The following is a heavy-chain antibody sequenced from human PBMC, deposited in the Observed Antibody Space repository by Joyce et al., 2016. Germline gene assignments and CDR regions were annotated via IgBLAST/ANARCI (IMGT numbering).Heavy chain of an antibody. J-gene: IGHJ4*02. CDR2: ISGSGDST. Sequence: EVQLLESGGGLVQPGGSLRLSWAASGFTFTCYAMTWVRQAPGKGLEWVSGISGSGDSTHTADSLKGRYTISRDNPKNTLYLQMKSLRGEDTAVYYCAKEEDIVVVPAASSYWGQGTLVTVSS. V-gene: IGHV3-23*01. CDR3: AKEEDIVVVPAASSY. CDR1: GFTFTCYA. D-gene: IGHD2-2*01.